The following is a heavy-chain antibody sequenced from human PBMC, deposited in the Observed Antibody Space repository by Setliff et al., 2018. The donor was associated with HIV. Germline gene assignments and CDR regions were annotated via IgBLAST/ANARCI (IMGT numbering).Heavy chain of an antibody. D-gene: IGHD6-19*01. V-gene: IGHV1-18*01. J-gene: IGHJ4*02. CDR1: GYTFTTYG. CDR3: ARAPDSSGWYGRDY. Sequence: VASVKVSCKPSGYTFTTYGLSWVRQAPGQGLEWMGWISTYSDETSSSQNLQGRLTMTTDTSTGTAYMELRSLRSDDTAVYYCARAPDSSGWYGRDYWGQGTLVTVSS. CDR2: ISTYSDET.